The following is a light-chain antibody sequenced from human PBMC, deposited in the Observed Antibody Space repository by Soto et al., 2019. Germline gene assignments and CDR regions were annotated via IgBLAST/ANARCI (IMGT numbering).Light chain of an antibody. CDR3: QQYNYWPRT. Sequence: IVMTQSPATLAVSPGERATHSCRASQSVNKYLVWYQQNPGQAPRLLMYGASVRATGVPDRFSGSGSGTEFTLTITNLQSEDFAIYYCQQYNYWPRTFGQGTKVEIK. J-gene: IGKJ1*01. CDR2: GAS. V-gene: IGKV3-15*01. CDR1: QSVNKY.